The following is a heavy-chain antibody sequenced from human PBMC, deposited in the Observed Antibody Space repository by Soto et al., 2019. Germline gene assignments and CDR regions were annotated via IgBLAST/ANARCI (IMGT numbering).Heavy chain of an antibody. CDR3: AREGTGSGQKTIYYYYYGMDV. Sequence: GGSLRLSCAASGFTFSSYGMHWVRQAPGKGLEWVAVIWYDGSNKYYADSVKGRFTISRDNSKNTLYLQMNSLRAEDTAVYYCAREGTGSGQKTIYYYYYGMDVWGQGTTVTVS. CDR1: GFTFSSYG. V-gene: IGHV3-33*01. CDR2: IWYDGSNK. D-gene: IGHD3-3*01. J-gene: IGHJ6*02.